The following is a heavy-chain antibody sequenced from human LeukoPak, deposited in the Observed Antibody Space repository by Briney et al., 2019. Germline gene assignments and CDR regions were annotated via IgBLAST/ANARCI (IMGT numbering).Heavy chain of an antibody. Sequence: PSETLSLTCAVYGGSFSGYYWSWIRQPPGKGLEWIGEINHSGSTNYNPSLKSRVTISVDTSKNQSSLKLSSVTAADTAVYYCATTRSSGLDYWGQGTLVTVSS. V-gene: IGHV4-34*01. CDR3: ATTRSSGLDY. CDR2: INHSGST. D-gene: IGHD3-22*01. J-gene: IGHJ4*02. CDR1: GGSFSGYY.